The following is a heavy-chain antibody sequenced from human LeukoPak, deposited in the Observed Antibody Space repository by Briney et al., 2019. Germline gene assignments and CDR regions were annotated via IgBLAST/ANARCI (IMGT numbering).Heavy chain of an antibody. V-gene: IGHV3-21*01. Sequence: PGGSLRLSCAVSGFDLNNYIMNWVRQAPGKGLEWVSSISRSSNYIYYSDSVKGRFTISRDNAKNSLFLQINSLRAEDTAVYYCARDWGSGWIDYWGQGTLVTVSS. D-gene: IGHD3-16*01. J-gene: IGHJ4*02. CDR1: GFDLNNYI. CDR3: ARDWGSGWIDY. CDR2: ISRSSNYI.